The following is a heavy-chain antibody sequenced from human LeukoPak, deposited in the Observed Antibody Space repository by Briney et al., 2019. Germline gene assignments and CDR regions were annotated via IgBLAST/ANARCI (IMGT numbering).Heavy chain of an antibody. CDR2: IIPILGIA. J-gene: IGHJ4*02. V-gene: IGHV1-69*04. Sequence: SVKVSCKASGGTFSSYAISWVRQAPGQGLEWMGRIIPILGIANYAQKFQGRVTITADKSTSTAYMELSSLRSEDTAVYYCARGIAVAGTDIWGQGTLVTVSS. D-gene: IGHD6-19*01. CDR1: GGTFSSYA. CDR3: ARGIAVAGTDI.